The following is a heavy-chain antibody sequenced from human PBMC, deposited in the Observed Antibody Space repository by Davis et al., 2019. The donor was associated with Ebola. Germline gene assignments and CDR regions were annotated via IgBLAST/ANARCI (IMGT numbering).Heavy chain of an antibody. D-gene: IGHD2-15*01. CDR1: GYTLVSYY. CDR3: ARDNCSGGSCWYGMDV. CDR2: INPSGGTT. J-gene: IGHJ6*02. V-gene: IGHV1-46*01. Sequence: ASVKVSCKASGYTLVSYYAHWVRQAPGQGLEWMGIINPSGGTTTYAQKFQGRVTITADESTSTAYMELSSLRSEDTAVHYCARDNCSGGSCWYGMDVWGQGTTVTVSS.